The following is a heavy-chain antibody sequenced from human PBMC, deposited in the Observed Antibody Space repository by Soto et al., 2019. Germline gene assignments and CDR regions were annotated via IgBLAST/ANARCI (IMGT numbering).Heavy chain of an antibody. CDR3: ARLASYYDFWSGYKSFDY. V-gene: IGHV3-11*01. CDR1: GFTFSDYY. D-gene: IGHD3-3*01. Sequence: QVQLVESGGGLVKPGGSLRLSCAASGFTFSDYYMSWIRQAPGKGLEWVSYISSSGSTIYYADSGKGRFTISRDNAKNSLYLQMNSLRAEDTAVYDCARLASYYDFWSGYKSFDYWGQGTLVTVSS. CDR2: ISSSGSTI. J-gene: IGHJ4*02.